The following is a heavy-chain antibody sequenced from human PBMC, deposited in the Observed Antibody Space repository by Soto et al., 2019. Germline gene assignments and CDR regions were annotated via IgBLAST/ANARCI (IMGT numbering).Heavy chain of an antibody. D-gene: IGHD3-16*01. CDR3: ALDNYGPLDY. CDR2: VDPNSGVS. J-gene: IGHJ4*02. V-gene: IGHV1-2*02. CDR1: GYSFTAYY. Sequence: QVHLVQSGAEVKKPGASVKVSCMPFGYSFTAYYIHWARQAPGQGLEWMGWVDPNSGVSRKGQSCQGRVTLTRKTSTSTVYVELIWLRSDDTADYYCALDNYGPLDYWGQGTLVTVSS.